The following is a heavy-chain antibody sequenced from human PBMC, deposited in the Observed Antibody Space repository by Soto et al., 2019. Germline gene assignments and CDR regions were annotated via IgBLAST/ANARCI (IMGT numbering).Heavy chain of an antibody. Sequence: PGESLKISCQGSGYSFNTHWIGWVRQMPGKGLEWMGIIYPGDSDTRYSPSFQGQVTISADKSISTVYLQWSSLKASDTAMYYCARHRGIVGATQDAFDIWGQGTMVTVSS. CDR3: ARHRGIVGATQDAFDI. V-gene: IGHV5-51*01. J-gene: IGHJ3*02. CDR2: IYPGDSDT. CDR1: GYSFNTHW. D-gene: IGHD1-26*01.